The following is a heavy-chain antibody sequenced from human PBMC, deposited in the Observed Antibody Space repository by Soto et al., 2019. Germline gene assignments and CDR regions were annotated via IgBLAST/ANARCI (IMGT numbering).Heavy chain of an antibody. V-gene: IGHV3-9*01. CDR3: AKVRIAAAGSRHYYYGMDV. Sequence: PGGSLRLSCAASGFTFDDYAMHWVRQAPGKGLEWVSGISWNSGSIGYADSVKGRFTISRDNAKNSLHLQMNSLRAEDTALYYCAKVRIAAAGSRHYYYGMDVWGQGTTVTVSS. D-gene: IGHD6-13*01. J-gene: IGHJ6*02. CDR2: ISWNSGSI. CDR1: GFTFDDYA.